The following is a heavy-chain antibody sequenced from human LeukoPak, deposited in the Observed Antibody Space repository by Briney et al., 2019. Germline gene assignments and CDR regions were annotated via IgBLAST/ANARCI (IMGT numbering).Heavy chain of an antibody. Sequence: GGSLRPSCAASGFTFDDYAMHWVRQAPGKGLEWVSGISWNSGSIGYADSVKGRFTISRDNAKNSLYLQMNSLRAEDTALYYCAKDGGVAGNFDYWGQGTLVTVSS. D-gene: IGHD6-19*01. J-gene: IGHJ4*02. CDR2: ISWNSGSI. CDR1: GFTFDDYA. V-gene: IGHV3-9*01. CDR3: AKDGGVAGNFDY.